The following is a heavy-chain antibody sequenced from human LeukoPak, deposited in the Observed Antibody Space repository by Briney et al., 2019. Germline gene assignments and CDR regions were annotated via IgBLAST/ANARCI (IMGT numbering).Heavy chain of an antibody. J-gene: IGHJ4*02. CDR3: TTENYCLAY. CDR2: IKSNTDGGTT. Sequence: GGSLRLSCAASGFTFKTVWMNWVRQAPGTGLEWVGRIKSNTDGGTTDYAAPVKGRFTISRDDSKDTLYLQMNSLKTEDTAVYYCTTENYCLAYWGQGTLVTVSS. CDR1: GFTFKTVW. V-gene: IGHV3-15*01. D-gene: IGHD2-15*01.